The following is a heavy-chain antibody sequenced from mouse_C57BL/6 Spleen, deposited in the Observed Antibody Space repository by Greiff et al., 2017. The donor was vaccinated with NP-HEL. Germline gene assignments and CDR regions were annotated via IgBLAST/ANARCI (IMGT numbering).Heavy chain of an antibody. CDR1: GYTFTSYW. Sequence: QVQLQQPGAELVKPGASVKLSCKASGYTFTSYWMHWVKQRPGQGLEWIGMIHPNSGSTNYNEKFKSKATLTVDKSSSTAYMQLSSLTSEDSAVYDGARASTGWDFEVWGTGATVTVSS. CDR2: IHPNSGST. J-gene: IGHJ1*03. CDR3: ARASTGWDFEV. D-gene: IGHD2-10*02. V-gene: IGHV1-64*01.